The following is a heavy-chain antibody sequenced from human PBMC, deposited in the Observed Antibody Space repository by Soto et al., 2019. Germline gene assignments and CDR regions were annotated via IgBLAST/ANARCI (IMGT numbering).Heavy chain of an antibody. CDR1: GFTFSSYS. V-gene: IGHV3-21*01. CDR3: ARAQHQLVEAFDI. J-gene: IGHJ3*02. D-gene: IGHD6-6*01. CDR2: ISSSSSYI. Sequence: GGSLRLSCAASGFTFSSYSMNWVRQAPGKGLEWVSSISSSSSYIYYADSVKGRFTISRDNAKNSLYLQMNSLRAEDTAVYYCARAQHQLVEAFDIWGQGTMVTVSS.